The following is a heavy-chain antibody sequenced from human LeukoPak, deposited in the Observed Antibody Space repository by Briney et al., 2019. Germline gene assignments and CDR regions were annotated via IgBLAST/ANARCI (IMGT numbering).Heavy chain of an antibody. CDR1: GFAFSSYG. D-gene: IGHD3-10*01. Sequence: PGRSLRLSCAASGFAFSSYGMHWVRQAPGKGLEWVAVISYDGSNKYYADSVKGRFTISRDNSKNTLYLQMNSLRAEDTAVYYCARDGSGGGHFDYWGQGTLVTASS. J-gene: IGHJ4*02. V-gene: IGHV3-30*03. CDR2: ISYDGSNK. CDR3: ARDGSGGGHFDY.